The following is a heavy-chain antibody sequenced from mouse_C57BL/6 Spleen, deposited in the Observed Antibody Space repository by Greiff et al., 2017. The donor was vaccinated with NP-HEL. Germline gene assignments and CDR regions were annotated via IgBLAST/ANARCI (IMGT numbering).Heavy chain of an antibody. CDR3: ARHYYGSSGVDY. D-gene: IGHD1-1*01. CDR2: IDPSDSYT. CDR1: GYTFTSYW. V-gene: IGHV1-59*01. Sequence: VQLQQPGAELVRPGTSVKLSCKASGYTFTSYWMHWVKQRPGQGLEWIGVIDPSDSYTNYNQKFKGKATLTVDTSSSTAYMQLSSLTSEDSAVYYWARHYYGSSGVDYWGQGTTLTVSS. J-gene: IGHJ2*01.